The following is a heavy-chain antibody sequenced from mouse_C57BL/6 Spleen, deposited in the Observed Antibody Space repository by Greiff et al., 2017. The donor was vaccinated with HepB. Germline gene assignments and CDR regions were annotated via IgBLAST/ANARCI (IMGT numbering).Heavy chain of an antibody. V-gene: IGHV1-64*01. CDR3: ASKGTGTSWFAY. CDR1: GYTFTSYW. D-gene: IGHD4-1*01. J-gene: IGHJ3*01. CDR2: IHPNSGST. Sequence: QVQLQQSGAELVKPGASVKLSCKASGYTFTSYWMHWVKQRPGQGLEWIGMIHPNSGSTNYNEKFKSKATLTVDKSSSTAYMQLSSLTSEDSAVYYCASKGTGTSWFAYWGQGTLVTVAA.